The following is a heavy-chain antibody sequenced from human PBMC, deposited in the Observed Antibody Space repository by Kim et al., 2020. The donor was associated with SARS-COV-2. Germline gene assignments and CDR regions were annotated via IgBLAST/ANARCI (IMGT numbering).Heavy chain of an antibody. CDR1: GGSISSSNW. D-gene: IGHD2-2*01. J-gene: IGHJ6*02. V-gene: IGHV4-4*02. Sequence: SETLSLTCAVSGGSISSSNWWSWVRQPPGKGLEWIGEIYHSGSTNYNPSLKSRVTISVDKSKNQFSLKLSSVTAADTAVYYCARQPQKRPDIVVVPAYYYYGMDVWGQGTTVTVSS. CDR3: ARQPQKRPDIVVVPAYYYYGMDV. CDR2: IYHSGST.